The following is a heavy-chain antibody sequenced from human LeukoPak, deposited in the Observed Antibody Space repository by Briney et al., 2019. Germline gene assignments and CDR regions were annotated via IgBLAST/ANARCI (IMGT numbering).Heavy chain of an antibody. CDR3: AREGRAGSLFAY. Sequence: SETLSLTCTVSGGSISGYYWSWIRQPPGKGLEWVGYISYSGSTNYNPSLKSRVTISVDTSKNQFSLKLSSVTAADTAIYYCAREGRAGSLFAYWGQGTLDTVSS. J-gene: IGHJ4*02. D-gene: IGHD6-19*01. CDR1: GGSISGYY. CDR2: ISYSGST. V-gene: IGHV4-59*01.